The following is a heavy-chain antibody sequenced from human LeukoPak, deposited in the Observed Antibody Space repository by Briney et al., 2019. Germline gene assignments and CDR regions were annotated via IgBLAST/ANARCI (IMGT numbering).Heavy chain of an antibody. CDR2: ISSSSSTI. V-gene: IGHV3-48*04. Sequence: PGGSLRLSCAASGFTFSSYSMNWVRQAPGKGLEGVSYISSSSSTIYYADSVKGRFTISRDNAKNSLYLQMNSLRAEDTAVHYCARGAPDGTGSSVYYYYMDVWGKGTTVTVSS. CDR1: GFTFSSYS. CDR3: ARGAPDGTGSSVYYYYMDV. D-gene: IGHD1-1*01. J-gene: IGHJ6*03.